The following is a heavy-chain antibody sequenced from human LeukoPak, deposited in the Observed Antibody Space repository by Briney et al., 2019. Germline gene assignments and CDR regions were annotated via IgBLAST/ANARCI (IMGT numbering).Heavy chain of an antibody. CDR1: GGSISCDAYY. CDR3: ARSYDSSASGFDY. J-gene: IGHJ4*02. D-gene: IGHD3-22*01. CDR2: IYYSGST. Sequence: SQTLSLTCTVSGGSISCDAYYWSWIRQHPGKGLEWIGYIYYSGSTYYNPSLKSRVTISGDTSKNHFSLTLSSVTAADTAVYYCARSYDSSASGFDYWGQGTLVTVSP. V-gene: IGHV4-31*03.